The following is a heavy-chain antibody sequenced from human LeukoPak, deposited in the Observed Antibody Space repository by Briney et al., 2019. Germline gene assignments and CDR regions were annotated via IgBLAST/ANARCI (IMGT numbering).Heavy chain of an antibody. CDR2: IYHSVST. J-gene: IGHJ4*02. CDR3: ARSNLQWLADY. D-gene: IGHD6-19*01. CDR1: GYSISSGYY. Sequence: SETLSLTCAVSGYSISSGYYWGWIRQPPGKGLEWIGSIYHSVSTYYNPSLKSRVTISVDTSKNQFSLKLSSVTAADTAVYYCARSNLQWLADYWGQGTLVTVSS. V-gene: IGHV4-38-2*01.